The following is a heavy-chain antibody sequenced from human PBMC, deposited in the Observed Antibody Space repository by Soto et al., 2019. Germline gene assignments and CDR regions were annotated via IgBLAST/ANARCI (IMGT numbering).Heavy chain of an antibody. D-gene: IGHD3-3*01. V-gene: IGHV2-70*11. J-gene: IGHJ4*02. CDR2: IDWDDDK. CDR1: GFSLSTSGMC. CDR3: ARTKADFWSGYLFDY. Sequence: SGPTLVKPTQTLTLTCTFSGFSLSTSGMCVSWIRQPPGKALEWLARIDWDDDKYYSTSLKTRLTISKDTSKNQVVLTMTNMDPVDTATYYCARTKADFWSGYLFDYWGQGTLVTVSS.